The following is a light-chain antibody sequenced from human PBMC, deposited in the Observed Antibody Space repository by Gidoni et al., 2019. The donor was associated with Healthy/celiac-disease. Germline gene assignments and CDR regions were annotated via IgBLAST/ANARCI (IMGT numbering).Light chain of an antibody. CDR3: QKRSNWALT. CDR1: QSVSSY. CDR2: DAS. V-gene: IGKV3-11*01. Sequence: EIVFTPSPATLSLSPGERATLSCRASQSVSSYLAWYQQKPGQAPRLLIYDASNRATGIPARFSGSGSGTDFTLTISSLEPEDVAVYYCQKRSNWALTFGGGTKVEIK. J-gene: IGKJ4*01.